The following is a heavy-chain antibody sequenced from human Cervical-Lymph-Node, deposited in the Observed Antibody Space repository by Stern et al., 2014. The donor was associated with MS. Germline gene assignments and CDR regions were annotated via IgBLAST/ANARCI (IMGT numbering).Heavy chain of an antibody. V-gene: IGHV3-7*01. CDR1: GFTFSVYW. CDR2: IRDDGSDK. J-gene: IGHJ4*02. CDR3: GRFTRGSPSDY. D-gene: IGHD3-10*01. Sequence: EVQLVESGGGLVQPGESLTLSCVASGFTFSVYWMSWVRQAPGKGLEWVANIRDDGSDKYYVDSVKGRFTISRDNAKNSLYLQMNSLRGEDTAVYFCGRFTRGSPSDYWGQGTQVTVPP.